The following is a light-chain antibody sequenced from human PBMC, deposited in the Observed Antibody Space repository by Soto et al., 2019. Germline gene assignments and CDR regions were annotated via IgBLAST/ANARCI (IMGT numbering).Light chain of an antibody. CDR3: AAWDDSLHAVV. CDR2: SND. J-gene: IGLJ2*01. V-gene: IGLV1-44*01. Sequence: QPVLTQPPSASGTPGQRVTISCSGSSSNIGSNTVNWYQQLPGTAPKLLISSNDQRPSGVPDRFSGSKSGTSASLAISGLQSDDESDYYCAAWDDSLHAVVFGGGTKLTV. CDR1: SSNIGSNT.